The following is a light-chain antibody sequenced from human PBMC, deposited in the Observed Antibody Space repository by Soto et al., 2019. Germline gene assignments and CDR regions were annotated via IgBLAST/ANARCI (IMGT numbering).Light chain of an antibody. Sequence: QSVLTQPASVSGSPGQSITISCTGTSSDVGSYNLVSWYQQHPGKAPKLMIYEVSKRPSGVSNRFSGSKSGNTASLTISGLQAEDEADYHCCSYAGSSTFVVFGGGTKVTVL. CDR2: EVS. J-gene: IGLJ2*01. V-gene: IGLV2-23*02. CDR1: SSDVGSYNL. CDR3: CSYAGSSTFVV.